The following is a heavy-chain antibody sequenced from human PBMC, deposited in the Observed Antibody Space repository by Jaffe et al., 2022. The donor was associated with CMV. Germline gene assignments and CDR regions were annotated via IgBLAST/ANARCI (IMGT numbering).Heavy chain of an antibody. D-gene: IGHD5-18*01. J-gene: IGHJ6*03. V-gene: IGHV4-59*08. CDR3: ARRRGYRFGYSDYYMDV. CDR1: GGSVSSNY. Sequence: QVQLQESGPGLLKASETLSLTCTVSGGSVSSNYWSWIRQPPGKGLEWIGYIYYSGSTNYNPSLKSRVTISADTSKNQFSLKLSSVTAADTAVYYCARRRGYRFGYSDYYMDVWGKGTTVTVSS. CDR2: IYYSGST.